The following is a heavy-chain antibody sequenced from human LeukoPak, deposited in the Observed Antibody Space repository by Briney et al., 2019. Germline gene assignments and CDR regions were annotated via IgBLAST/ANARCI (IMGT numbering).Heavy chain of an antibody. Sequence: PSETLSLTCTVSGGSISSYYWSWIRQPPGKGLEWIGYIYYSGSTNYNPSLKSRVTISVDTSKNQFSLKLSSVTAADTAVYYCARDQEGGNYYGSGEVDYWGQGTLVTVSS. D-gene: IGHD3-10*01. J-gene: IGHJ4*02. CDR3: ARDQEGGNYYGSGEVDY. CDR2: IYYSGST. V-gene: IGHV4-59*01. CDR1: GGSISSYY.